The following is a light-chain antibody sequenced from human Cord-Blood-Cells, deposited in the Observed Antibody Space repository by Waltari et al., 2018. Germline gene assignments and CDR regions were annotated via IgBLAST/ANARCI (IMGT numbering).Light chain of an antibody. CDR1: SRHVGSYNL. J-gene: IGLJ1*01. CDR2: AGS. Sequence: QSALTQPASVSGSPGPSTTISRTGTSRHVGSYNLFSGYQQHPVNAPTPMIYAGSKRPSGVSNRFSGSKSGNTASLTISGLQAEDEADYYCCSYAGSSTYVFGTGTKVTVL. CDR3: CSYAGSSTYV. V-gene: IGLV2-23*01.